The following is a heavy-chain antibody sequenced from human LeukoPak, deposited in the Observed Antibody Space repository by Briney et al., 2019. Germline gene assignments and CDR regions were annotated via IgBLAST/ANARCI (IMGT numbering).Heavy chain of an antibody. J-gene: IGHJ3*02. V-gene: IGHV3-74*01. CDR1: GFTLTTYW. CDR2: INSDGKLT. Sequence: GGSLRLSCAASGFTLTTYWMHWVRQAPGKGLVWVSRINSDGKLTTYADSVKGRLTISGDYAKNTLYLQMNSLRAEDTAVYYCARDSGHDAFDIWGQGTTVTVSS. CDR3: ARDSGHDAFDI.